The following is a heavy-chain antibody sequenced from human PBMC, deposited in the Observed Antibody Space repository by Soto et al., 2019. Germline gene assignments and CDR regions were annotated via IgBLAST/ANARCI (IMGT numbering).Heavy chain of an antibody. Sequence: QVQLVQSGAEVKKPGSSVKVSCKASGGTFGTSAITWVRQAPGQGHEWMGGIVPMFGTANHAQKFQGRVTFTASESPTAAYMLLTIPPSQDTAPYFSAIDGDPRSAFWRGPLGGDGFAPWGQGTLVTVSS. CDR3: AIDGDPRSAFWRGPLGGDGFAP. J-gene: IGHJ5*02. D-gene: IGHD3-3*01. CDR2: IVPMFGTA. CDR1: GGTFGTSA. V-gene: IGHV1-69*12.